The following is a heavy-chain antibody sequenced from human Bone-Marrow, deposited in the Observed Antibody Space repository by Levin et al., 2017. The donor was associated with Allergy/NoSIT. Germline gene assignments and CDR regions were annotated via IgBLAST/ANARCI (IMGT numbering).Heavy chain of an antibody. V-gene: IGHV3-23*01. CDR2: ISGSGGST. D-gene: IGHD3-10*01. CDR3: AKDGRGRYYGSGIQFPPHYGMDG. CDR1: GFTFSSYA. J-gene: IGHJ6*02. Sequence: PGESLKISCAASGFTFSSYAMSWVRQAPGKGLEWVSAISGSGGSTYYADSVKGRFTISRDNSKNTLYLQMNSLRAEDTAVYYCAKDGRGRYYGSGIQFPPHYGMDGWGQGTTVTVSS.